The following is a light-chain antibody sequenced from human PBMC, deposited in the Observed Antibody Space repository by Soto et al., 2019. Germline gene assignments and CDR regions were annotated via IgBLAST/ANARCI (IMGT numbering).Light chain of an antibody. J-gene: IGLJ2*01. V-gene: IGLV2-18*02. CDR2: EVS. CDR3: SSYTGSSTFVL. Sequence: QSALTHPPSVSGSPGQSVTISCTGTSSDVGSYNRVSWYQQPPGTAPKLMIYEVSNRPSGVPDRFSGSKSGNTASLTISGLQAEDEADYYCSSYTGSSTFVLFGGGTKLTVL. CDR1: SSDVGSYNR.